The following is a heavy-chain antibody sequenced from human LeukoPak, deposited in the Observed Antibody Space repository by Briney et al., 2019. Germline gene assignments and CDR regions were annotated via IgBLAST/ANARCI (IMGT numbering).Heavy chain of an antibody. V-gene: IGHV4-39*02. CDR1: GGSISSGSYY. D-gene: IGHD3-10*01. CDR3: ATSGSYYSPDDY. CDR2: IYHSGTT. J-gene: IGHJ4*02. Sequence: PSETLSLTCTVSGGSISSGSYYWGWIRQPPGKGLEWIGSIYHSGTTYYNPSLKSRVTISVDTSKNHFSLKLSSVTAADTALYYCATSGSYYSPDDYWGQGTLVTVSS.